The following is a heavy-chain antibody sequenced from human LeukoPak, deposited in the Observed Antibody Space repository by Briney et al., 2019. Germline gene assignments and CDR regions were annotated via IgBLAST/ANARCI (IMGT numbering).Heavy chain of an antibody. V-gene: IGHV1-46*01. D-gene: IGHD3-10*01. CDR1: GYTFTSYY. CDR2: INPSGGST. J-gene: IGHJ2*01. Sequence: ASVKVSCKASGYTFTSYYMHWVRQAPGQGLEWMGIINPSGGSTSYAQKLQGRVTMTRDTSTSTVYMELSSLRSEDTAVYYCARDHGERGSPPDAFFDLWGRGTLVTVSS. CDR3: ARDHGERGSPPDAFFDL.